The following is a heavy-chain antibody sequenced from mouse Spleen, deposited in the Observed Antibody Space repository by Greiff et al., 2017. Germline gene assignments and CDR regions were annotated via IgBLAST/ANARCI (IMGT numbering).Heavy chain of an antibody. CDR3: ARVGRWDVLDY. V-gene: IGHV5-16*01. Sequence: EVMLVESEGGLVQPGSSMKLSCTASGFTFSDYYMAWVRQVPEKGLEWVANINYDGSSTYYLDSLKSRFIISRDNAKNILYLQMSSLKSEDTATYYCARVGRWDVLDYWGQGTTLTVSS. J-gene: IGHJ2*01. CDR2: INYDGSST. D-gene: IGHD4-1*01. CDR1: GFTFSDYY.